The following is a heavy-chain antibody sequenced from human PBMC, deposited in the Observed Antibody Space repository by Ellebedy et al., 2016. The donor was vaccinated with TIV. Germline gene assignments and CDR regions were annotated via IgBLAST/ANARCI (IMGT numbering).Heavy chain of an antibody. V-gene: IGHV3-48*01. D-gene: IGHD3-22*01. CDR2: ISSSGRTT. CDR3: ARSGYPG. Sequence: GGSLRLSXVASGFDFRSYGITWVRQAAGKGLELVAYISSSGRTTDYADSVKGRFTISRDNANNSLHLEMNSLRAEDTAVYFCARSGYPGWGQGTLVTVSA. J-gene: IGHJ4*02. CDR1: GFDFRSYG.